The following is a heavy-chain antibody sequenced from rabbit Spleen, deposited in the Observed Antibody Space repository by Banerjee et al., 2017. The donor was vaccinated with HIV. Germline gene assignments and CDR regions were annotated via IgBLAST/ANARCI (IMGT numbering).Heavy chain of an antibody. D-gene: IGHD8-1*01. CDR2: IGTGSGST. J-gene: IGHJ6*01. CDR3: ARDAASSFSSYGMDL. Sequence: QEQVVESGGGLVQPGGSLKLSCKGSGFDFSSSYWICWVRQAPGKGLEWIGCIGTGSGSTYYASWAKGRFTCSKTSSTTVTLQMTSLTAADTATYFCARDAASSFSSYGMDLWGPGTLVTVS. V-gene: IGHV1S45*01. CDR1: GFDFSSSYW.